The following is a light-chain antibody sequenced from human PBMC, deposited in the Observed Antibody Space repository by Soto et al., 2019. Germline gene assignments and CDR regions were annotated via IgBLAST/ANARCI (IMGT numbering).Light chain of an antibody. CDR3: QTWGTAIHDVV. Sequence: QPVLTQSPSASASLGASVKLTCTLNSGHSTYAIAWHQQQPGKGPRYLMKLNSDGSHSKGDGIPDRFSASTSGAERHLTISSLQSEDEGDYYCQTWGTAIHDVVFGGGTKLTVL. V-gene: IGLV4-69*01. J-gene: IGLJ2*01. CDR2: LNSDGSH. CDR1: SGHSTYA.